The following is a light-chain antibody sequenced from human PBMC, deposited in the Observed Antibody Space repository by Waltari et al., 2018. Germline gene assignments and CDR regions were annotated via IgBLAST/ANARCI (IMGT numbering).Light chain of an antibody. V-gene: IGKV2-28*01. CDR2: LGS. J-gene: IGKJ3*01. Sequence: DIVMTQSPLSLSVTPGEPASISCRSSQSLLRMTGYNFLDWYLQKPGQPPQLLISLGSDRASGVPDRFSGSGTGTDFTLKISRVEAEDVGIYYCMQALHTPTTFGPGTKVDIK. CDR1: QSLLRMTGYNF. CDR3: MQALHTPTT.